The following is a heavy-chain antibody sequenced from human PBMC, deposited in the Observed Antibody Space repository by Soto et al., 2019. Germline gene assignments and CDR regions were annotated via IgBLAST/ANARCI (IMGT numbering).Heavy chain of an antibody. CDR2: MNLNSANT. D-gene: IGHD3-16*01. CDR3: AREGVRGMDV. V-gene: IGHV1-8*01. J-gene: IGHJ6*02. CDR1: GYTFPSYI. Sequence: QVQLVQSGPRLKKLGASGKVSCKAFGYTFPSYIFNWLRQAIGQGLEWMGWMNLNSANTGYAQKFQGRVTMTRNTSISTAYMELSSMRSDDTAVYYCAREGVRGMDVWGQGTTVTVSS.